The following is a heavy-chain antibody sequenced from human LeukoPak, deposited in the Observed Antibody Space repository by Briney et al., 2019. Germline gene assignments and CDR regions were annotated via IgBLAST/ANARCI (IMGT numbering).Heavy chain of an antibody. CDR3: ARGGGWYNGLTLGSVY. V-gene: IGHV3-30-3*01. D-gene: IGHD6-19*01. J-gene: IGHJ4*02. CDR2: ISYDGSNK. CDR1: GFTFSSYA. Sequence: GGSLRLSCAASGFTFSSYAMHWVRQAPGKGLEWVAVISYDGSNKYYADSVKGRFTISRDNSKNTLYLQMNSLRAEDTAVYYCARGGGWYNGLTLGSVYWGQGALVTVSS.